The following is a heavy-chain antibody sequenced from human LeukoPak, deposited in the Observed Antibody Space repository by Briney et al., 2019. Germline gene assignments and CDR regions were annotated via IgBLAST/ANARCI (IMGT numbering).Heavy chain of an antibody. V-gene: IGHV3-48*03. J-gene: IGHJ4*02. D-gene: IGHD6-6*01. CDR3: ARGPSPHDY. CDR1: GFTFNSYE. Sequence: GGSLRLSCAASGFTFNSYEMNWVRQAPGKGLEWVSYISSSGSTIYYADSVKGRFTISRDNAKNSLYLQMNSLRAEDTAVYYCARGPSPHDYWGQGTLVTVSS. CDR2: ISSSGSTI.